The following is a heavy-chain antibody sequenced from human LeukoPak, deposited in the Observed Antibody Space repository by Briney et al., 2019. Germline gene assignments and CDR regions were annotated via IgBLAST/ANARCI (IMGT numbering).Heavy chain of an antibody. D-gene: IGHD3-10*01. J-gene: IGHJ4*02. CDR3: AKAVPGEVTNN. CDR1: GFTFSTYG. CDR2: IHYDGGNE. Sequence: GGSLRLSCAASGFTFSTYGTHWVRQAPGKGLEWVAFIHYDGGNEYNGDSVKGRFTISRDNSKNTLYLQMNSLRPEDTAVYYCAKAVPGEVTNNWVQGTLVTVSS. V-gene: IGHV3-30*02.